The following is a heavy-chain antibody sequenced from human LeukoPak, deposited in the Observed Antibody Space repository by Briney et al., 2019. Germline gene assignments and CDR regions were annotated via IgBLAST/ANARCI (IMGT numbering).Heavy chain of an antibody. CDR3: VRESGNGGHPLFDH. Sequence: SETLSLTCSVSDYSITAGYYWGWIRQPPGKGLEWIGSLFHRGATYFTPSLKSRVAMSVDTSRNQFSLSLHSVTAADAAIYYCVRESGNGGHPLFDHWGQGTPVTVSS. CDR2: LFHRGAT. J-gene: IGHJ4*02. CDR1: DYSITAGYY. V-gene: IGHV4-38-2*02. D-gene: IGHD4-23*01.